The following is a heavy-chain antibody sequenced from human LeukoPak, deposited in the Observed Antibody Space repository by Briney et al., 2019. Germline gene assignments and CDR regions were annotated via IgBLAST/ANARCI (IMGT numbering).Heavy chain of an antibody. CDR2: IYYSGST. D-gene: IGHD4-17*01. CDR1: GDSINSSRHY. V-gene: IGHV4-39*07. CDR3: ARYGDYLFDY. J-gene: IGHJ4*02. Sequence: PSETLSLTCTVSGDSINSSRHYWAWIRQPPGKELEWIGSIYYSGSTYYNPSLKSRVTISVDTSKNQFSLKLSSVTAADTAVYYCARYGDYLFDYWGQGTLVTVSS.